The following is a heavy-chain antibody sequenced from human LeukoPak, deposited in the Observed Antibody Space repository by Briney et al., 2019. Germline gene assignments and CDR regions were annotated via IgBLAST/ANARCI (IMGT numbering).Heavy chain of an antibody. Sequence: PSETLSLTCAVYGGSFSVYYWGWIRQPPGEGLEWIGEINHRGSTNYNPSLKRRVTISVDASKNQCSLKLSSVTAAGTAVYYCARGRLRVAGTIATAGSYHYWGQGTLVTVSS. CDR3: ARGRLRVAGTIATAGSYHY. D-gene: IGHD6-19*01. J-gene: IGHJ4*02. V-gene: IGHV4-34*01. CDR2: INHRGST. CDR1: GGSFSVYY.